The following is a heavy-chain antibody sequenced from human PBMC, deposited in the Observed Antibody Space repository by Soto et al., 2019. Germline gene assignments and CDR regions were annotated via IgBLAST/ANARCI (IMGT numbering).Heavy chain of an antibody. CDR1: GDTDTNYV. Sequence: ASVKVSCKASGDTDTNYVISWVRQAPGQGLEWMGGIFPKFGTTYSAQKLQDRLTITADESTSTVYMQLSSLRLDDTAVYYCGGEMTFGKLPVVWAQGTPVTFSS. V-gene: IGHV1-69*13. CDR2: IFPKFGTT. D-gene: IGHD3-16*01. CDR3: GGEMTFGKLPVV. J-gene: IGHJ6*02.